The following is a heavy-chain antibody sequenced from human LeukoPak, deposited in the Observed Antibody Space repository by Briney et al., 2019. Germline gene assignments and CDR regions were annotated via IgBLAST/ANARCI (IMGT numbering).Heavy chain of an antibody. Sequence: SQTLSLTCTVSGGSISSGGYYWSWIRQPAGKGLEWIGRIYTSGSTNYNPSLKSRVTMSVDTSKNQFSLKLSSVTAADTAVYYCARGIFRDAFDIWGQGTMVTVSS. CDR2: IYTSGST. D-gene: IGHD2-15*01. J-gene: IGHJ3*02. V-gene: IGHV4-61*02. CDR3: ARGIFRDAFDI. CDR1: GGSISSGGYY.